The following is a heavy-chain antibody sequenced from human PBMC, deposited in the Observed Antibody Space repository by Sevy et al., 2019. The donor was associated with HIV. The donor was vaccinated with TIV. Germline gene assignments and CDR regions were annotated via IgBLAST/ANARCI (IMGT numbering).Heavy chain of an antibody. D-gene: IGHD3-16*01. CDR2: IVVGSDVT. CDR3: AAEDMTRFVGPVRVFDI. CDR1: GLPFSNSA. V-gene: IGHV1-58*01. Sequence: ASVKVSCKASGLPFSNSAVQWVRQTRGQGLEWIGWIVVGSDVTNYAQKFQETVTITRDLSTSTVYMELNSLRSEDSAVYYCAAEDMTRFVGPVRVFDIWGQGTKVTVSS. J-gene: IGHJ3*02.